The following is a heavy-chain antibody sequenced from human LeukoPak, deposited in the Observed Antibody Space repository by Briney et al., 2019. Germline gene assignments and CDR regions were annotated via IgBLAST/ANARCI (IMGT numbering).Heavy chain of an antibody. Sequence: SETLSLTCTVSGGSISSYYWSWIRQPPGKGLEWIGYIYYSGSTNYNPSLKSRVTISVDTSKNQFSLKLSSVTAADTAVYYCARTAYLRSARFYFDYWGQGTLVTVSS. J-gene: IGHJ4*02. CDR1: GGSISSYY. V-gene: IGHV4-59*08. CDR2: IYYSGST. CDR3: ARTAYLRSARFYFDY. D-gene: IGHD6-6*01.